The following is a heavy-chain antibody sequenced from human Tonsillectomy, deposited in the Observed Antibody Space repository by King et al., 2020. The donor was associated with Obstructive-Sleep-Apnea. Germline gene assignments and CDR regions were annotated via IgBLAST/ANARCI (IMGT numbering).Heavy chain of an antibody. CDR3: AKGVRVTVSSTSSASDV. V-gene: IGHV3-23*04. D-gene: IGHD2-21*02. J-gene: IGHJ6*02. CDR1: GFTFSSYA. CDR2: ISGSGGST. Sequence: VQLVESGGGLVQPGGSLRLSCAASGFTFSSYALSWVRQAPGKGLEWVSAISGSGGSTYYADSVKGRFTISRDNSKNTLYLQMNSLRAEDTAVYYCAKGVRVTVSSTSSASDVWGQGTTVTVSS.